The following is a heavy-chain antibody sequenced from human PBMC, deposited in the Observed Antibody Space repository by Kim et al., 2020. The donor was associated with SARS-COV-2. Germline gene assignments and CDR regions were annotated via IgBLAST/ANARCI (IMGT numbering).Heavy chain of an antibody. D-gene: IGHD3-10*01. CDR2: INHSGST. Sequence: SETLSLTCAVYGGSFSGYYWSWIRQPPGKGLEWIGEINHSGSTNYNPSLKSRVTISVDTSKNQFSLKLSSVTAADTAVYYCARGLLAGSGNPWGQGTLVTVSS. J-gene: IGHJ5*02. CDR1: GGSFSGYY. CDR3: ARGLLAGSGNP. V-gene: IGHV4-34*01.